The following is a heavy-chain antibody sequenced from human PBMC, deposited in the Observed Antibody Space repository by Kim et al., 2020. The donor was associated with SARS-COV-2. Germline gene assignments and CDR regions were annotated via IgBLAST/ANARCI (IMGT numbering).Heavy chain of an antibody. CDR3: AAWGAGACRC. D-gene: IGHD1-26*01. CDR1: GFTLSDLY. Sequence: GGSLRLSCAASGFTLSDLYIDWVRRAPGKGLEWVGRTKNKANNYIIEYAASVKGRFTIPRDDSKNSLYLQMNSLKTDATAMYYCAAWGAGACRCWGQGTLVTVSS. J-gene: IGHJ4*02. CDR2: TKNKANNYII. V-gene: IGHV3-72*01.